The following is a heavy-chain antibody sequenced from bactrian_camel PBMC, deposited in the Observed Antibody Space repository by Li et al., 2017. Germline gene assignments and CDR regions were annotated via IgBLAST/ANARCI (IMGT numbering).Heavy chain of an antibody. J-gene: IGHJ6*01. V-gene: IGHV3-3*01. Sequence: HVQLVESGGGSVQVGGSLRLSCVASGFDYSNFCMGWFRQTAGGEREGLAAICGSNENTHYADSVKGRFIVSQDGAENTVYLQMNSLKPDDTAVYYCAADVRGTVTLSQTSYGDCNPGFGYWGQGTQVTVS. CDR1: GFDYSNFC. CDR2: ICGSNENT. D-gene: IGHD4*01. CDR3: AADVRGTVTLSQTSYGDCNPGFGY.